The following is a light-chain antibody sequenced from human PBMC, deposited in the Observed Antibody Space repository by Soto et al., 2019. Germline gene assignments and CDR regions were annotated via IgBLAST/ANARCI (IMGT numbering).Light chain of an antibody. J-gene: IGLJ1*01. CDR1: SSNIGSNT. CDR3: VTWDDSLNGYV. V-gene: IGLV1-44*01. CDR2: NDN. Sequence: QSVLTQPPSASETPGQRVTISCSGNSSNIGSNTVNWFQQFPGTAPKLLIYNDNHRPLGVPDRFSGSKSGTSASLAISGLQSEDEADYYCVTWDDSLNGYVFGTGTKLTVL.